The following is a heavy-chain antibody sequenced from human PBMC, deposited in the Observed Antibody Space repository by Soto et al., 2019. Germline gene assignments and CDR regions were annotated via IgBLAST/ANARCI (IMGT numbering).Heavy chain of an antibody. J-gene: IGHJ4*02. CDR1: GYIFTNHY. D-gene: IGHD3-22*01. CDR2: INPSGGST. V-gene: IGHV1-46*01. Sequence: QVQLVQSGAEVKKPGASVKVSCKASGYIFTNHYIHWVRQAPGQGLEWMGIINPSGGSTNYLQKFQCRITKTRDTSTSTVYMELSSLRSEDTAVYFCARADYYDSSGFYYDCWGQGSLVTVSS. CDR3: ARADYYDSSGFYYDC.